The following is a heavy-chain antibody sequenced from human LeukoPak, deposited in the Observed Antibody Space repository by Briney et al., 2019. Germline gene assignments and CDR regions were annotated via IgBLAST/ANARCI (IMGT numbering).Heavy chain of an antibody. J-gene: IGHJ4*02. V-gene: IGHV3-30*04. CDR2: ISYDGSNK. D-gene: IGHD3-3*01. CDR3: ARHFQAYDFWSGVIDY. CDR1: GFTFSSYA. Sequence: GGSLRLSCAASGFTFSSYAMLWVRQAPGKGLEWVAVISYDGSNKYYADSVKGRFTISRDNSKNTLYLQMNSLRAEDTAVYYCARHFQAYDFWSGVIDYWGQGTLVTVSS.